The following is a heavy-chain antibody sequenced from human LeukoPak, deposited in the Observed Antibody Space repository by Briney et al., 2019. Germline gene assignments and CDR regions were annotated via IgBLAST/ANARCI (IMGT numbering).Heavy chain of an antibody. V-gene: IGHV4-30-2*01. CDR3: ARFDRLSGWSPIDY. CDR2: IYHSGST. Sequence: SQTLSLTCAVSGGSISSGGYSWSWIRQPPGKGLEWIGYIYHSGSTYYNPSLKSRVTISVDRSKNQFSLKLSSVTAADTAVYYCARFDRLSGWSPIDYWGQGTLVTVSS. J-gene: IGHJ4*02. CDR1: GGSISSGGYS. D-gene: IGHD6-19*01.